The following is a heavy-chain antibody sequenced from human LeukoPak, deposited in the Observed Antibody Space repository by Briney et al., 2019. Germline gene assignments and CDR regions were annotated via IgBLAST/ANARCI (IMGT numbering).Heavy chain of an antibody. CDR2: IYSGGST. J-gene: IGHJ4*02. V-gene: IGHV3-53*01. CDR3: ARDGSSGHYEIDY. D-gene: IGHD3-22*01. Sequence: GGSLRLSCAASGFTVSSNYMSWVRQAPGKGLEWVSVIYSGGSTYYADSVKGRFTISRDNSKNTLYLQMNSLRAEDTAVYYCARDGSSGHYEIDYWGQGTLVTVSS. CDR1: GFTVSSNY.